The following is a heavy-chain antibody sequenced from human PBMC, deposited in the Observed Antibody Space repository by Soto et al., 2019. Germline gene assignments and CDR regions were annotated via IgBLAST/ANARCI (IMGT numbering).Heavy chain of an antibody. CDR2: ISAYNGNT. D-gene: IGHD6-13*01. V-gene: IGHV1-18*01. CDR3: ARAKYSSSRSYYYYYMDV. CDR1: GYTFTSYG. Sequence: ASVTVSCQASGYTFTSYGISWVRQAPGQGLEWMGWISAYNGNTNYAQKLQGRVTMTTDTSTSTAYMELRSLRSDDTAVYYCARAKYSSSRSYYYYYMDVWGKGTTVTVSS. J-gene: IGHJ6*03.